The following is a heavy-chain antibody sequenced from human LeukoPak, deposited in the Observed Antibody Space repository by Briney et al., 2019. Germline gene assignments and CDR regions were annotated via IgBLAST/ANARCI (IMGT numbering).Heavy chain of an antibody. CDR1: GGTFTSYA. Sequence: ASVKVSCKASGGTFTSYAISWVRQAPGQGLEWMGGIIPIFGTANYAQKFQGRVTITADESTSTAYMELGSLRSEDTAVYYCARNYYGSGSYDTFSSYYGMDVWGKGTTVTVSS. V-gene: IGHV1-69*13. CDR2: IIPIFGTA. D-gene: IGHD3-10*01. J-gene: IGHJ6*04. CDR3: ARNYYGSGSYDTFSSYYGMDV.